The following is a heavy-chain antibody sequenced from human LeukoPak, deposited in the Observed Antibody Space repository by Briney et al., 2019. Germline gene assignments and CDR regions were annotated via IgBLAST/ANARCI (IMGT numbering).Heavy chain of an antibody. CDR1: GFTFSSYG. V-gene: IGHV3-33*01. D-gene: IGHD6-13*01. CDR2: IWYDGSNK. CDR3: ARGYSSNYAVFDY. Sequence: GRALRLSCAASGFTFSSYGMHWVRQAPGKGLEWVAVIWYDGSNKYYAVSVKGRFTVSRDNSKNTLSLQMDSLRAEDTAVYYCARGYSSNYAVFDYWGQGTLVTVSS. J-gene: IGHJ4*02.